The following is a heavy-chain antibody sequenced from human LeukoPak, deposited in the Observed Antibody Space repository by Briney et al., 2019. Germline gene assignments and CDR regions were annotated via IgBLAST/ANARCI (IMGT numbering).Heavy chain of an antibody. CDR2: ISSSSSTI. CDR1: GFSFSIHS. D-gene: IGHD6-25*01. V-gene: IGHV3-48*01. CDR3: ARFAAGGSYYYYMDV. J-gene: IGHJ6*03. Sequence: AGGSLRLSCAASGFSFSIHSMNWVRQAPRKGLEWVSYISSSSSTIYYADSVRGRFTISRDNAKNSLYLQMNSLRADDTAVYYCARFAAGGSYYYYMDVWGKGTTVTVSS.